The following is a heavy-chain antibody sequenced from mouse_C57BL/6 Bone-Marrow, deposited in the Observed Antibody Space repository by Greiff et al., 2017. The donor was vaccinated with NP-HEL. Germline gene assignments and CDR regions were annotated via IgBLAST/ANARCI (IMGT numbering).Heavy chain of an antibody. D-gene: IGHD2-4*01. CDR1: GFNIKDYY. J-gene: IGHJ3*01. V-gene: IGHV14-1*01. CDR3: TTEEGDDYDDFAY. CDR2: IDPEDGDT. Sequence: EVQLQQSGAELVRPGASVKLSCTASGFNIKDYYMHWVKQRPEQGLEWIGRIDPEDGDTEYAPKFQGKATMTADKSSNTAYLQLSSLTSEDTAVYHCTTEEGDDYDDFAYWGQGTLVTVSA.